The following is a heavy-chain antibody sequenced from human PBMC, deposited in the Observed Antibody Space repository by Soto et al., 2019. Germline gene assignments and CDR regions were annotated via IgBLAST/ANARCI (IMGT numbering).Heavy chain of an antibody. Sequence: SETLSLTCTVSGGSISSYYWSWIRQPAGKGLEWIGRIYTSGSTNYNPSLKSRVTMSVDTSKNQFSLKLSSVTAADTAVYYCARETRVVVVPAAIPGSYYYYGRDVWGQGTTVTVSS. V-gene: IGHV4-4*07. J-gene: IGHJ6*02. CDR1: GGSISSYY. CDR3: ARETRVVVVPAAIPGSYYYYGRDV. D-gene: IGHD2-2*02. CDR2: IYTSGST.